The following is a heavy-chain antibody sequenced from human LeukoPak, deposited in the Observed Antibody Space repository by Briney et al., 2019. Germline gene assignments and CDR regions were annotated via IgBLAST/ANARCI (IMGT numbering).Heavy chain of an antibody. CDR2: INPSGGST. CDR3: ARDWGYCSSTSCYEIDP. V-gene: IGHV1-46*01. CDR1: GCTFTSYY. Sequence: GASVKVSCKASGCTFTSYYMHWVRQAPGQGLEWMGIINPSGGSTSYAQKFQGRVTMTRDTSTSTVYMELSSLRSEDTAVYYCARDWGYCSSTSCYEIDPWGQGTLVTVSS. D-gene: IGHD2-2*01. J-gene: IGHJ5*02.